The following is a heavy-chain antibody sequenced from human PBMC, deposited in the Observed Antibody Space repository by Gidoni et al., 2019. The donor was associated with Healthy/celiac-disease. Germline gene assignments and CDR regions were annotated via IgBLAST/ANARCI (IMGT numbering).Heavy chain of an antibody. CDR2: INHSGST. V-gene: IGHV4-34*01. J-gene: IGHJ4*02. CDR3: ARGQKYSSSSGFDY. CDR1: GGSFSGYY. Sequence: QVQLQQWGAGLLKPSETLSLTCAVYGGSFSGYYWSWIRQPPGKGLEWIGEINHSGSTNYNPALKSRVTISVDTSKNQFSLKLSSVTAADTAVYYWARGQKYSSSSGFDYWGQGTLVTVSS. D-gene: IGHD6-6*01.